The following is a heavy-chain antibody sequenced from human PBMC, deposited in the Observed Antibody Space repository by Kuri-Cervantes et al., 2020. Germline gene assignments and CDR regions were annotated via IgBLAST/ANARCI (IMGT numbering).Heavy chain of an antibody. D-gene: IGHD6-25*01. V-gene: IGHV4-34*01. CDR1: GGSFSGYY. CDR3: ARGLVRLRPLRYFDY. CDR2: INRSGST. J-gene: IGHJ4*02. Sequence: GSLRLSCAVYGGSFSGYYWSWIRQPPGKGLEWIGEINRSGSTNYSPSLKSRVTISVDTSKNQFSLKLSSVTAADTAVYYCARGLVRLRPLRYFDYWGQGTLVTVSS.